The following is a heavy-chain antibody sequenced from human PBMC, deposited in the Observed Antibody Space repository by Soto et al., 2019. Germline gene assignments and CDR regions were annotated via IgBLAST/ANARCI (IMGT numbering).Heavy chain of an antibody. CDR3: ARDFDDSYGMDV. J-gene: IGHJ6*02. Sequence: EGSLRLSCAASRFTFSSYGMHWVRQAPGKGLEWVAVIWYDGSNKYYADSVKGRFTISRDNSKNTLYLQMNSLRAEDTAVYYCARDFDDSYGMDVWGQGTTVTVSS. CDR2: IWYDGSNK. D-gene: IGHD3-3*01. CDR1: RFTFSSYG. V-gene: IGHV3-33*01.